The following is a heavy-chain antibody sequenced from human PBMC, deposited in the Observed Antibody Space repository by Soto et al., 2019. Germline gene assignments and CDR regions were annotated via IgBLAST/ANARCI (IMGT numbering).Heavy chain of an antibody. CDR2: INHSGST. D-gene: IGHD3-3*01. CDR1: GGSFSGYY. V-gene: IGHV4-34*01. CDR3: ARNTFTIFGVVSSTPSFDY. J-gene: IGHJ4*02. Sequence: PSETLSLTCAVYGGSFSGYYWSWIRQPPGKGLEWIGEINHSGSTNYNPSLKSRVTISVDTSKNQFSLKLSSVTAADTAVYYCARNTFTIFGVVSSTPSFDYWGQGTLVTVSS.